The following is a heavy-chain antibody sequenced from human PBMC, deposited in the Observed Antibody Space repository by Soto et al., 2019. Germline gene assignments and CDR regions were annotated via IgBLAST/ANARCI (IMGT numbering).Heavy chain of an antibody. D-gene: IGHD3-3*01. CDR2: INPSGGST. CDR3: ARGRSITIFGVVIIGDY. Sequence: ASVKVYCNASGYTFTSYYMHWVRQAPGQGLEWMGIINPSGGSTSYAQKFQGRVTMTRDTSTSTVYMELSSLRSEDTAVYYCARGRSITIFGVVIIGDYWGQGTLVTVSS. J-gene: IGHJ4*02. CDR1: GYTFTSYY. V-gene: IGHV1-46*01.